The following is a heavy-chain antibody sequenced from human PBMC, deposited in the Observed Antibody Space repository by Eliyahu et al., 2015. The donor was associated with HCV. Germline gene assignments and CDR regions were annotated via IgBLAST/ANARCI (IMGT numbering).Heavy chain of an antibody. CDR1: GFTFSXYA. CDR3: AKPGSDHDFWSGGFDR. J-gene: IGHJ4*02. Sequence: EVQLLDSGGGLVQPGGXLRLSCAASGFTFSXYAMSWVXXSPEKGLEWLSTIGSDSHTYYGDSAKGRFTISRDNSKNTLYLQMNSLRAEDTAVYYCAKPGSDHDFWSGGFDRWGQGTLVTVSS. D-gene: IGHD3-3*01. CDR2: IGSDSHT. V-gene: IGHV3-23*01.